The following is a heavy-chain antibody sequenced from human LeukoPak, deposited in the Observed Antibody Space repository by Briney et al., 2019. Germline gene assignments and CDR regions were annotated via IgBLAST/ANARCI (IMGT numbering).Heavy chain of an antibody. V-gene: IGHV3-23*01. J-gene: IGHJ5*02. CDR3: AKGGRYCSSTSCWENRFDP. Sequence: GGSLRLSCAASGFTFSSYAMSWVRQAPGKELEWVSAISGSDGSTYYADSVKGRFTISRDNSKNTLYLQMNSLRAEDTAVYYCAKGGRYCSSTSCWENRFDPWGQGTLVTVSS. D-gene: IGHD2-2*01. CDR1: GFTFSSYA. CDR2: ISGSDGST.